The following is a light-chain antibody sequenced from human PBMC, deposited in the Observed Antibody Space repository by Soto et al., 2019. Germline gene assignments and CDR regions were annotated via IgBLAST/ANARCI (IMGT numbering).Light chain of an antibody. CDR2: AAS. CDR3: QKYNGASVT. V-gene: IGKV1-27*01. CDR1: QGIANY. Sequence: DIQMTQSPSSLSASVGDRVTITCRASQGIANYLAWYQPKPGKVPKLLIYAASTLEPGVPSRFSGSGFGTDLTLSISSLKPEDFATYYCQKYNGASVTFGPGTKVDIK. J-gene: IGKJ3*01.